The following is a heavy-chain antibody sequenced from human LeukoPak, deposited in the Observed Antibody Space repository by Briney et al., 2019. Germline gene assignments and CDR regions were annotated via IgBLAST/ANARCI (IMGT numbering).Heavy chain of an antibody. CDR2: IKGDGGEK. CDR3: AGGSGDGYNYRFDY. Sequence: PGGSLRLSCAGSGFTFSSYWMSWVRQAPGKGLEWVANIKGDGGEKYYVDSVKGRFTISRDNTENSLYLQMNSLRAEDTAVYYCAGGSGDGYNYRFDYWGQGTLVTVSS. CDR1: GFTFSSYW. V-gene: IGHV3-7*01. D-gene: IGHD5-24*01. J-gene: IGHJ4*02.